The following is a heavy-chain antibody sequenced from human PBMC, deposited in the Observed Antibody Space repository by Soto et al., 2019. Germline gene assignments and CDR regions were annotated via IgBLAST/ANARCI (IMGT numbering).Heavy chain of an antibody. CDR2: INHSGST. Sequence: PSETLSLTCAVYGGSFSGYYWSWIRQPPGKGLEWIGEINHSGSTNYNPSLKSRVTISVDTSKNQFSLKLSSVTAADTAVYYCARVGWKIRSSWYQGYYYYGMDVWGQGTTVTVSS. D-gene: IGHD6-13*01. J-gene: IGHJ6*02. V-gene: IGHV4-34*01. CDR3: ARVGWKIRSSWYQGYYYYGMDV. CDR1: GGSFSGYY.